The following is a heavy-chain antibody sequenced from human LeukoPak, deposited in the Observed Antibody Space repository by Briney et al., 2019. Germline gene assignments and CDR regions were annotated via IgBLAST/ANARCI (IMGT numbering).Heavy chain of an antibody. D-gene: IGHD3-9*01. J-gene: IGHJ4*02. CDR1: GDSISTSSYY. V-gene: IGHV4-39*07. Sequence: SETLSLTCTVSGDSISTSSYYWGWIRQPPGKGLEWIGNIFYSGSTYYNPSLKSRLTISVDTSKNQFSLKLSSVTAADTAVYYCARKDGDWWGQGTLVTVSS. CDR2: IFYSGST. CDR3: ARKDGDW.